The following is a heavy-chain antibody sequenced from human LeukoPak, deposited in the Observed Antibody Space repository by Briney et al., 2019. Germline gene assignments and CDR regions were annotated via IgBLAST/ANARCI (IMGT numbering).Heavy chain of an antibody. CDR1: GGSFSGYY. CDR2: INHSGST. Sequence: PSETLSLTCAVYGGSFSGYYWSWIRQPPGKGLEWIGEINHSGSTNYNPSLKSRVTISVDTSKNQFSLKLSSVTAADTAVYYCAIGPYSSGWYGLRVYYYYYMDVWGKGTTVTVSS. J-gene: IGHJ6*03. D-gene: IGHD6-19*01. V-gene: IGHV4-34*01. CDR3: AIGPYSSGWYGLRVYYYYYMDV.